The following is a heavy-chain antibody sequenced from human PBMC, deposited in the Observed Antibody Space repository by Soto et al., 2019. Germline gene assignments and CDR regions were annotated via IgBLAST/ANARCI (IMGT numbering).Heavy chain of an antibody. CDR3: TNGLVGVTGYYGMDV. J-gene: IGHJ6*02. Sequence: EVQLVESGGGLVQPGGSLKLSCAASGFTFSGSGIHWVRQASGKGLEWVGRIRTKPNSYATAYAASVKGRFTISRDDSKNTAYLPMNSLKTEDTAVYYCTNGLVGVTGYYGMDVWGQGTTVTVSS. CDR2: IRTKPNSYAT. D-gene: IGHD3-22*01. V-gene: IGHV3-73*02. CDR1: GFTFSGSG.